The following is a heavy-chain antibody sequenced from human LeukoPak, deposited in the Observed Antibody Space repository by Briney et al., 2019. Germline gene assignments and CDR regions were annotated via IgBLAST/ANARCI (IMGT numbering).Heavy chain of an antibody. D-gene: IGHD3-22*01. Sequence: KFGEPLKISCKGSGHIFTSYWIGWVRQMPGKGLEWMGIIYPGDSDTRYSPSFQGQVTISADKSISTAYLQWSSLKASDTAMYYCARLKGYYDSSGSLFDYWGQGTLVTVSS. CDR3: ARLKGYYDSSGSLFDY. CDR1: GHIFTSYW. CDR2: IYPGDSDT. V-gene: IGHV5-51*01. J-gene: IGHJ4*02.